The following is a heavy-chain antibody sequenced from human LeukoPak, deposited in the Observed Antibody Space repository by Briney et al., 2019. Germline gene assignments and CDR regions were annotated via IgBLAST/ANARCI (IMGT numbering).Heavy chain of an antibody. CDR3: ARRSFEHSSGYYSRGAFAI. Sequence: SETLSLTCSVSGGTISSTSYYWAWIRQPPGKGLEWIGSVYYSGSTYYNPSLKSRVIISVDTSKNQFSLKLNSVTAADTAVYYCARRSFEHSSGYYSRGAFAIWGQGPMVTVSS. CDR2: VYYSGST. D-gene: IGHD3-22*01. V-gene: IGHV4-39*01. J-gene: IGHJ3*02. CDR1: GGTISSTSYY.